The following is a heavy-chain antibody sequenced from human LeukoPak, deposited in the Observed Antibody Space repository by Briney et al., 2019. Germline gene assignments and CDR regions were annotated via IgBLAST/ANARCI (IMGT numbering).Heavy chain of an antibody. D-gene: IGHD3-22*01. Sequence: PGGSLRLSCAASGFTFSSYAMHWVRQAPGKGLEWVAVISYDGSNKYYADSVKGRFTISRDNSKNTLYLQMNSLRAEDTAVYYCARANHYYDSSDDYWGQGTLVTVSS. J-gene: IGHJ4*02. V-gene: IGHV3-30*04. CDR2: ISYDGSNK. CDR3: ARANHYYDSSDDY. CDR1: GFTFSSYA.